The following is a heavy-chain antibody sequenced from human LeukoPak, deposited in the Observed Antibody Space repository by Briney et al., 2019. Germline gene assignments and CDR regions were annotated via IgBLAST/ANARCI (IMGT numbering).Heavy chain of an antibody. CDR1: GGSISSGDYY. Sequence: SETLSLTCTVSGGSISSGDYYWSWIRQHPGKGLEWIGHISYSGSTYYNPSLKSRVTISVDTSTNQFSLKLSSVTAADTAVYYCARDGGHTYGPFDYWGQGTLVTVSS. D-gene: IGHD5-18*01. CDR3: ARDGGHTYGPFDY. J-gene: IGHJ4*02. V-gene: IGHV4-31*03. CDR2: ISYSGST.